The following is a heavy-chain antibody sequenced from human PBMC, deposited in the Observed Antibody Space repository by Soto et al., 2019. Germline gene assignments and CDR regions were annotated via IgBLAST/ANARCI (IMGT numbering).Heavy chain of an antibody. D-gene: IGHD5-18*01. CDR2: IIPIFGTA. V-gene: IGHV1-69*05. J-gene: IGHJ6*02. Sequence: QVQLVQSGAEVKKPGSSVKVSCKASGGTFSSYAISWVRQAPGQGLEWMGGIIPIFGTANYAQKFQGRVTIXPDESTSTAYMELRSLRSEDTAVYYCATVDTAMVYYYYGMDVWGQGTTVTVSS. CDR3: ATVDTAMVYYYYGMDV. CDR1: GGTFSSYA.